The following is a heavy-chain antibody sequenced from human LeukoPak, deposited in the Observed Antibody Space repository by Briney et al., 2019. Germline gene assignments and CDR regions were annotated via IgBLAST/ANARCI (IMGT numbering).Heavy chain of an antibody. D-gene: IGHD1-26*01. CDR2: ISNSGTTT. Sequence: GGSLRLSCAASGFTFSSYEMNWVRQALGKGLEWVSYISNSGTTTYYADSVKGRFTISRDNTKNSLYLQLNTLRAEDTAVYYCARDSGSNRWVDSWGQGTLVTVSS. CDR1: GFTFSSYE. J-gene: IGHJ4*02. V-gene: IGHV3-48*03. CDR3: ARDSGSNRWVDS.